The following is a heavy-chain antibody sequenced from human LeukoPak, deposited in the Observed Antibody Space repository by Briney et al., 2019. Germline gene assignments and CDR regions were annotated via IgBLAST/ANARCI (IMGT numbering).Heavy chain of an antibody. V-gene: IGHV3-21*01. CDR2: ISSSSSYI. CDR3: ARVGSYLGAFDI. J-gene: IGHJ3*02. Sequence: GGSLRLSCAASGFTFSSYSMNWVRQAPGKGLEWVSSISSSSSYIYYADSVKGRFTISRDNAKNSLYLQMNSLRAEDTAVYYCARVGSYLGAFDIWGQGTMVTVSS. D-gene: IGHD1-26*01. CDR1: GFTFSSYS.